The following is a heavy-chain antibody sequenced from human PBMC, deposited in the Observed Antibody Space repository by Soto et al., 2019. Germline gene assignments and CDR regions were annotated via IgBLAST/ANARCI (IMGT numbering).Heavy chain of an antibody. D-gene: IGHD6-6*01. Sequence: GGSLRLSCAASGFTFSSYSMNWVRQAPGKGLEWVSYISSSSSTIYYADSVKGRFTISRDNAKNSLYLQMNSLRAEDTAVYYCARGLSIAARPGNNWFDPRGQGTLVTVSS. CDR3: ARGLSIAARPGNNWFDP. CDR2: ISSSSSTI. V-gene: IGHV3-48*01. J-gene: IGHJ5*02. CDR1: GFTFSSYS.